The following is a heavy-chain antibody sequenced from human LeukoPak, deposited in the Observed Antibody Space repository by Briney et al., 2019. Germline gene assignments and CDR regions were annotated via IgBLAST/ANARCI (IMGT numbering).Heavy chain of an antibody. J-gene: IGHJ4*02. CDR2: INWNSHSV. D-gene: IGHD1-26*01. Sequence: GGSLRLSCAASAFTFRNYWMHWVRQAPGKGLEWVSGINWNSHSVGYAESVKGRFTISRDNAKKSLYLQMRSLRPEDSALYYCAKDVSGRLGPGWYYFDYWGQGSLVTVSS. CDR3: AKDVSGRLGPGWYYFDY. CDR1: AFTFRNYW. V-gene: IGHV3-9*01.